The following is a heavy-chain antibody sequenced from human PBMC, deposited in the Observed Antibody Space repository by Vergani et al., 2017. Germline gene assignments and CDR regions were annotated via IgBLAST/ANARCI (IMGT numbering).Heavy chain of an antibody. J-gene: IGHJ4*02. Sequence: QVQLQESGPGLVRPSETLSLTCTVSGGPLSGYYWNWIRQTPGEGLEWIGYVEDSGYFNYNPSLKTRVSMSSDTSNNQFSLMLSSVTVADTAGYYCARSIVSRNPPDYFDNWGQGTLVTVSS. CDR3: ARSIVSRNPPDYFDN. CDR2: VEDSGYF. V-gene: IGHV4-59*01. CDR1: GGPLSGYY. D-gene: IGHD1-14*01.